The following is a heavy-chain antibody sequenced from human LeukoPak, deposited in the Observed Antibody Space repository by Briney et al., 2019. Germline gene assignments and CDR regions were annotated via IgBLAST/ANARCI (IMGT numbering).Heavy chain of an antibody. CDR2: IYPGDSDT. CDR1: GCGFTSYW. J-gene: IGHJ5*02. D-gene: IGHD5-18*01. Sequence: GASLKISFKGSGCGFTSYWIGWGRRMPGKGLEGMGIIYPGDSDTRYSPSFQGQVTISAEKYISTAYLQWSSLKASDTAMYYCARRNVDTAMVTNWFDPWGQGTLVTVSS. CDR3: ARRNVDTAMVTNWFDP. V-gene: IGHV5-51*01.